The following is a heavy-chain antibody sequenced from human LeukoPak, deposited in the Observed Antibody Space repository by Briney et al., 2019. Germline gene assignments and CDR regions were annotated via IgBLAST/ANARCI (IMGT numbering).Heavy chain of an antibody. Sequence: SETLSLTCTVSGGSISSYYWSWIRQPPGKGLEWIGYIYYSGSTNYNPSLKSRVTISVDTSKNQFSLKLNSVTAADTAVYYCARHSSEYSYELWGQGTLVTVSS. V-gene: IGHV4-59*08. CDR1: GGSISSYY. J-gene: IGHJ4*02. CDR2: IYYSGST. CDR3: ARHSSEYSYEL. D-gene: IGHD5-18*01.